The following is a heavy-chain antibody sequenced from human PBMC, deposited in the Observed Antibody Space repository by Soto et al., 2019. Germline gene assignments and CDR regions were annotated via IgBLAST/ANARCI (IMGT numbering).Heavy chain of an antibody. CDR1: GFNFDTFS. CDR3: AKVQGGSSWHPLDY. J-gene: IGHJ4*01. V-gene: IGHV3-48*01. CDR2: ISSGSDFI. D-gene: IGHD6-13*01. Sequence: EVQLVESGGNLVQPGGSLRLSCAASGFNFDTFSMNWVRQAPGKGLDWVSYISSGSDFIYYADSVKGRFTISRDNAKNSLSLQMSSLRAEDTAVYYCAKVQGGSSWHPLDYWGHGTLVTVSS.